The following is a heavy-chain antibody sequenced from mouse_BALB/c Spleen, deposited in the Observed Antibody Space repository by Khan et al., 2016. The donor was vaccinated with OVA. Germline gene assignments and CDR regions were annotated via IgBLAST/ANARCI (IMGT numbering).Heavy chain of an antibody. D-gene: IGHD1-3*01. CDR2: ISTSYGDA. CDR3: VRGSGKSRFAY. Sequence: QVQLQQSGAELVRPGVSVKISCKGSGYTFTDFAMHWVKQSHAKSLEWLGVISTSYGDADYNHKFGDKATMTVDKSSSTAYMELAGLTSEDSAIYYCVRGSGKSRFAYWGQGTLVTVSA. J-gene: IGHJ3*01. CDR1: GYTFTDFA. V-gene: IGHV1S137*01.